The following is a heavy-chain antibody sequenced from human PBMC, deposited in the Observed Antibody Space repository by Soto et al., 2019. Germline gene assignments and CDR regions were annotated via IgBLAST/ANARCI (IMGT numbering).Heavy chain of an antibody. D-gene: IGHD4-17*01. CDR3: ARDRHGDETDY. J-gene: IGHJ4*02. CDR2: IYYSGST. CDR1: DASISSGTYY. Sequence: QVQLQESGPGLVKPSQTLSLTCTVSDASISSGTYYWTWIRQHPGKGLEWIGYIYYSGSTYYNPSLKSRLTMSVDTSKNQFSLKLSSVTAADTAVYFCARDRHGDETDYWGQGTLVTVSS. V-gene: IGHV4-31*03.